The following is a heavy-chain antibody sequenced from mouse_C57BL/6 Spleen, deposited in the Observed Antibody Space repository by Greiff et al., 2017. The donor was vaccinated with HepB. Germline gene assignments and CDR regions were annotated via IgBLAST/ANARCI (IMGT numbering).Heavy chain of an antibody. Sequence: VQLKESGPELVKPGASVKISCKASGYSFTDYNMNWVKQSNGKSLEWIGVINPNYGTTSYNQKFKGKATLTVDQSSSTAYMQINSLTSEDSAVYYCARGITTVVAKRFYAMDYWGQGTSVTVSS. CDR3: ARGITTVVAKRFYAMDY. CDR1: GYSFTDYN. D-gene: IGHD1-1*01. CDR2: INPNYGTT. V-gene: IGHV1-39*01. J-gene: IGHJ4*01.